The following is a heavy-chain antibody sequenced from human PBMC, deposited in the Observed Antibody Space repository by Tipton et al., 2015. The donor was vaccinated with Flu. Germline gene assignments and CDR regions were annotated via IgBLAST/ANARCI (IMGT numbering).Heavy chain of an antibody. V-gene: IGHV4-34*01. D-gene: IGHD5-12*01. CDR1: GFTFSTYW. CDR3: ARGSGYANAYLDF. J-gene: IGHJ4*02. Sequence: LRLSCAASGFTFSTYWMTWVRQAPGKGLEWIGEINHSGSPNYNPSLKSRVTISVDTSKNQFSLKVTSLTAADTAVFYCARGSGYANAYLDFWGQGTLVTVSS. CDR2: INHSGSP.